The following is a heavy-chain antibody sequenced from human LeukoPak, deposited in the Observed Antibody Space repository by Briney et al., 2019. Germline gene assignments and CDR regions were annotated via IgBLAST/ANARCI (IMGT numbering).Heavy chain of an antibody. J-gene: IGHJ4*02. CDR3: ARGRPSTTVVTEGAYFDY. Sequence: SETLSLTCAVYGGSFSGYYWSWIRQPPGKGLEWIGEINHSGSTNYNPSLKSRVTISVDTSKNQFSPKLSSVTAADTAVYYCARGRPSTTVVTEGAYFDYWGQGTLVTVSS. D-gene: IGHD4-23*01. V-gene: IGHV4-34*01. CDR1: GGSFSGYY. CDR2: INHSGST.